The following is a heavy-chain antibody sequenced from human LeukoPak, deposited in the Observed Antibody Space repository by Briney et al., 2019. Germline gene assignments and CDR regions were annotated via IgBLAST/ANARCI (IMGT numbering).Heavy chain of an antibody. CDR1: GGSISSYY. D-gene: IGHD5-18*01. Sequence: SETLSLTCTVSGGSISSYYWSWIRQSPGKGLEWIGYIYYSGSTNYNPSLKSRVTISVDTSKNQFSLKLSSVTAADTAVYYCARHASYTAIFDYWGQGTLVTVSS. CDR3: ARHASYTAIFDY. CDR2: IYYSGST. V-gene: IGHV4-59*08. J-gene: IGHJ4*02.